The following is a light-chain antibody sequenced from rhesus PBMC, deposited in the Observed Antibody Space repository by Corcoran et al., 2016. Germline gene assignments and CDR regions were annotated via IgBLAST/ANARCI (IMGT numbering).Light chain of an antibody. V-gene: IGKV1S5*01. Sequence: DIQMTQSPSSLSASVGDRVTISCRARQTISSYLAWYKQKPGKVPKLLLYAASSLEIGVPSRFRGSGSGTVFTLTISSLQPEDFATYYCQQHNSHPLTFGGGTKVELK. CDR3: QQHNSHPLT. J-gene: IGKJ4*01. CDR1: QTISSY. CDR2: AAS.